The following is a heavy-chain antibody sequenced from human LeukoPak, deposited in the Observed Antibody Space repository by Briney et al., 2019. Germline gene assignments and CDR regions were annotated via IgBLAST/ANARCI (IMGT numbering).Heavy chain of an antibody. J-gene: IGHJ6*02. Sequence: GGSLRLSCAASGFTFSSYAMSWVRQAPGKGLEWVSAISGSGGSTYYADSVKGRFTIPRDNSKNTLYLQMNSLRAEDTAVYYCAKEHIVVVPAAIYYYCGMDVWGQGTTVTVSS. CDR2: ISGSGGST. V-gene: IGHV3-23*01. CDR1: GFTFSSYA. D-gene: IGHD2-2*01. CDR3: AKEHIVVVPAAIYYYCGMDV.